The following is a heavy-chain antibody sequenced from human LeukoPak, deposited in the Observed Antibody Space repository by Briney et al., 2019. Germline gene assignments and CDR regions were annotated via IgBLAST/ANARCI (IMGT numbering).Heavy chain of an antibody. J-gene: IGHJ1*01. Sequence: PSQTLSLTCAVSGGSISSSNWWSWVRLPPGKGLEWIGEIYRSGSTNYNPSLKSRVTISVDKSKNQFSLKLSSVTAADTAVYYCAKVHSSGFYYPEHFQHWGQGTLVTVSS. D-gene: IGHD3-22*01. CDR3: AKVHSSGFYYPEHFQH. CDR1: GGSISSSNW. V-gene: IGHV4-4*02. CDR2: IYRSGST.